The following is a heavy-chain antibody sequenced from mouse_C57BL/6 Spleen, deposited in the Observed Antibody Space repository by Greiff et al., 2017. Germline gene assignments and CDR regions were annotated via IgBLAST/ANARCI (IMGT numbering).Heavy chain of an antibody. CDR1: GFTFSDYG. D-gene: IGHD2-3*01. V-gene: IGHV5-17*01. CDR3: ARGGYYAPGFMDY. CDR2: ISSGSSTI. J-gene: IGHJ4*01. Sequence: EVMLVESGGGLVKPGGSLKLSCAASGFTFSDYGMHWVRQAPEKGLEWVAYISSGSSTIYYADTVKGRFTISRDNAKNTLCLQMTSLRSEDTAMYYCARGGYYAPGFMDYWGQGTSVTVSS.